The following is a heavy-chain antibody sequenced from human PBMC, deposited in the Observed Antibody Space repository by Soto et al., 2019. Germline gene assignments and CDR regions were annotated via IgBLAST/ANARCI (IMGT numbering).Heavy chain of an antibody. CDR2: IYYLGST. V-gene: IGHV4-31*03. J-gene: IGHJ5*02. CDR3: AREDLNWFDP. Sequence: SSGTLSLTRTFSGGSLSSGGYYWSSIRQHPGKGLWWIGYIYYLGSTYYNPSLKSRVTISVDTSKNQFSLKLSSVTAADTAVYYCAREDLNWFDPWGQGTLVTISS. CDR1: GGSLSSGGYY.